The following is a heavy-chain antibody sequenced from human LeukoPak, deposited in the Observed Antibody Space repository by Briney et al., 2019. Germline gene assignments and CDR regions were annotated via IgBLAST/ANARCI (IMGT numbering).Heavy chain of an antibody. V-gene: IGHV4-34*01. CDR3: ARGSSWYEL. Sequence: PSETLSLTCAVYGGSFSGYYWSWIRQPPGKGLEWIGEIDHSGSTNYNPSLKSRVTISVDTSKNQFSLKLSSVTAADTAVYYCARGSSWYELWGQGTLVTVSS. CDR1: GGSFSGYY. D-gene: IGHD6-13*01. CDR2: IDHSGST. J-gene: IGHJ5*02.